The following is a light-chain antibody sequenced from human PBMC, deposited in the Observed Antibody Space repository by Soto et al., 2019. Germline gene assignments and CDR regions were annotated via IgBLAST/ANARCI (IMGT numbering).Light chain of an antibody. CDR1: SSDVGSYNL. J-gene: IGLJ1*01. Sequence: QSVLTQPASVSGSPGQSITISCTGTSSDVGSYNLVSWYQQHPGKAPKLMIYEGSKRPSGVSNRFSGSKSGNTASLTISGLYAEDKADYYCSSYAFSLYVFGTGTKVTV. CDR2: EGS. CDR3: SSYAFSLYV. V-gene: IGLV2-23*01.